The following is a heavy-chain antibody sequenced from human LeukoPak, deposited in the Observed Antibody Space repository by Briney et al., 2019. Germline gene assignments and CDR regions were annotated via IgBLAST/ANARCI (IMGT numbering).Heavy chain of an antibody. Sequence: ASVKVSCKASGGTFSSYAISWVRQAPGQGLEWMGGIIPIFGTANYAQKFQGRVTITADESTSTAYMELSSLRSEDTAVYCCATPHSSGSYYFDYWGQGTLVTVSS. CDR1: GGTFSSYA. CDR3: ATPHSSGSYYFDY. D-gene: IGHD6-19*01. V-gene: IGHV1-69*13. J-gene: IGHJ4*02. CDR2: IIPIFGTA.